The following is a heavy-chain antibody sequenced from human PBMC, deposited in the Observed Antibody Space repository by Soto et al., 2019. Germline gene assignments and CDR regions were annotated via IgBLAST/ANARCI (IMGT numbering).Heavy chain of an antibody. CDR2: ITSSGSYV. D-gene: IGHD3-3*02. V-gene: IGHV3-21*01. J-gene: IGHJ6*02. CDR1: GFTFSRNT. Sequence: EMQLVESGGGLVKPGGSLRLSCVTSGFTFSRNTMNWVRQAPGKGLEWVASITSSGSYVYYADSVKGRFSASRDNAKNSLSLQMDSLRPDDTAIYYCVKDEGIEAMDVWGQGTTVTVSS. CDR3: VKDEGIEAMDV.